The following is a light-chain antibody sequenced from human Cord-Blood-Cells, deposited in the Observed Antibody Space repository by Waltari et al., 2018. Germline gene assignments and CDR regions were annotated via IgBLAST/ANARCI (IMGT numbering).Light chain of an antibody. CDR2: GAS. J-gene: IGKJ1*01. CDR1: QSVSSN. CDR3: QQYNNWPPWT. Sequence: EIVMTQPPATLSVSPGERATLSCRASQSVSSNLAWYQQNPGQAPRLLIYGASTRATGIPARFSGSGSGTEFTLTISSLQSEDFAVYYCQQYNNWPPWTFGQGTKVEIK. V-gene: IGKV3-15*01.